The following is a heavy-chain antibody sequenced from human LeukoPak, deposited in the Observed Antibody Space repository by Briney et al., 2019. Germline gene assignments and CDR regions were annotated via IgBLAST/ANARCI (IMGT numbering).Heavy chain of an antibody. Sequence: GGSLRLSCAASGFTVSSNYMSWVRQAPGKGQEWVSLIYSGVRTYYADSVEGRFTISRDNSKNTLYLQMNSLRAEDMAVYYCARGMATRFDYWGQGTLVTVSS. CDR3: ARGMATRFDY. D-gene: IGHD5-24*01. CDR1: GFTVSSNY. CDR2: IYSGVRT. J-gene: IGHJ4*02. V-gene: IGHV3-66*02.